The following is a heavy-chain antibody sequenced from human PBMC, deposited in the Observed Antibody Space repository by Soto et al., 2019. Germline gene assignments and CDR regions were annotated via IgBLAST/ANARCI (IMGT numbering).Heavy chain of an antibody. Sequence: ASVKVSCKPSGGTFTNYAFSWVRQAPGQGLEWVGGIIPIFGTPDYAQNFQGRVTITADESTRTASMELSSLRSDDTAVYYCARERSVGYCITTTCPKPFYYYAMDVWGQGTTVTVSS. D-gene: IGHD2-2*01. CDR1: GGTFTNYA. CDR3: ARERSVGYCITTTCPKPFYYYAMDV. CDR2: IIPIFGTP. V-gene: IGHV1-69*13. J-gene: IGHJ6*02.